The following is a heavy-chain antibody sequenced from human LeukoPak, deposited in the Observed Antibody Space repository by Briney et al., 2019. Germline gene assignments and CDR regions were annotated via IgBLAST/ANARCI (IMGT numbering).Heavy chain of an antibody. J-gene: IGHJ5*02. CDR3: ARVEIFGVVGRFDP. V-gene: IGHV1-69*13. CDR2: IIPIFGTA. Sequence: GASVKVSCKASGGTFSSYAISWVRQAPGQGLEWMGGIIPIFGTANYAQKFQGRVTITADESTSTAYMELSSLRSEDTAVYYCARVEIFGVVGRFDPWGQGTLVTVSS. CDR1: GGTFSSYA. D-gene: IGHD3-3*01.